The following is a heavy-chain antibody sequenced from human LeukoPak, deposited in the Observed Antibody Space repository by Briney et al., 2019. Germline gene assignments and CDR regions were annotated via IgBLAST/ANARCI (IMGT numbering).Heavy chain of an antibody. Sequence: SVKVSCKASGGTFSSYAISWVRQAPGQGLEWMGRIIPIFGIANYAQKFQGRVTITPDKSTSTAYMELSSLRSEDTAVYYCARAVEPTVPTGAFDIWGQGTMVTVSS. CDR3: ARAVEPTVPTGAFDI. J-gene: IGHJ3*02. V-gene: IGHV1-69*04. D-gene: IGHD4-17*01. CDR2: IIPIFGIA. CDR1: GGTFSSYA.